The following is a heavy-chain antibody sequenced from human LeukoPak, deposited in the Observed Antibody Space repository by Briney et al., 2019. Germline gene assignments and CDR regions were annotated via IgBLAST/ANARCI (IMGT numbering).Heavy chain of an antibody. CDR3: AHSASLDY. V-gene: IGHV3-21*01. J-gene: IGHJ4*02. CDR2: ISSSSSYI. Sequence: PGGSLRLSCAASGFTFDDYAMHWVRQAPGKGLEWVSSISSSSSYIYYADSVKGRFTISRDNAKNSLYLQMNSLRAEDTAVYYCAHSASLDYWGQGTLVTVSP. D-gene: IGHD2-15*01. CDR1: GFTFDDYA.